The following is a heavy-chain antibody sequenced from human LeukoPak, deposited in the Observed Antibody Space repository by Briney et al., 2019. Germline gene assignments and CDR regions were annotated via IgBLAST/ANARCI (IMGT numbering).Heavy chain of an antibody. CDR3: AREPVRASMFDP. J-gene: IGHJ5*02. D-gene: IGHD3-10*01. CDR1: WVSISSYY. CDR2: IYTSGST. Sequence: TSETLSLTCTVSWVSISSYYWSCIRQPAGKGLEWIGRIYTSGSTNYNPSLKGRVTMSVDTSKNQFSLKLGSVTAADTAVYYCAREPVRASMFDPWGQGTLVTVSS. V-gene: IGHV4-4*07.